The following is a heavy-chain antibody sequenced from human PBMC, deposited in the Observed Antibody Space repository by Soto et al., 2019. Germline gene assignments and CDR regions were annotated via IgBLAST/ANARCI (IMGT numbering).Heavy chain of an antibody. CDR3: GRALEMATTNSYYSYDVGV. D-gene: IGHD1-1*01. CDR1: GGTFSSYA. V-gene: IGHV1-69*13. Sequence: PGKVSCKASGGTFSSYAISWVRQAPGQGLEWMGGIIPIFHSASYAQKFQGRGTITADESTSTAYMELSSLTSEDTAVSFCGRALEMATTNSYYSYDVGVSGPGTMLT. CDR2: IIPIFHSA. J-gene: IGHJ6*02.